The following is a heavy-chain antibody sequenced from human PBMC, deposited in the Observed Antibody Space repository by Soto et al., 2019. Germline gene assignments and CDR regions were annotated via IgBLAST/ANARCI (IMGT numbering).Heavy chain of an antibody. V-gene: IGHV3-74*01. CDR1: GFPFSSYW. J-gene: IGHJ4*02. Sequence: EVQLVESGGDLVQRGGSLRLSCAASGFPFSSYWMHWVRHTPGKGLDWVASISGDGVTTYYADSVTGRFTVSRDNAKKTLSLQISGLRAEDTAVYYCAREYYGLLTGYYTDYWGQGTLVSVSS. CDR3: AREYYGLLTGYYTDY. D-gene: IGHD3-9*01. CDR2: ISGDGVTT.